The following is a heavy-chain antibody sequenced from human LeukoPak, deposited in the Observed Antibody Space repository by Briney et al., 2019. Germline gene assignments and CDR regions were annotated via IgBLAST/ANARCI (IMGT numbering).Heavy chain of an antibody. J-gene: IGHJ3*02. CDR2: FDPEDGET. CDR1: GYTLTELS. Sequence: ASVKVSCKVSGYTLTELSMHWVRQAPGKGLEWMGGFDPEDGETIYAQKFQGRVTMTEDTSTDTAYMELSSLRSEDTAVYYCARGTGGIVVVTDAFDIWGQGTMVTVSS. D-gene: IGHD3-22*01. CDR3: ARGTGGIVVVTDAFDI. V-gene: IGHV1-24*01.